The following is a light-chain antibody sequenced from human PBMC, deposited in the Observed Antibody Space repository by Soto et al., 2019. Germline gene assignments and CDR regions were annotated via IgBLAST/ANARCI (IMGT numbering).Light chain of an antibody. CDR1: QSVSSN. J-gene: IGKJ2*01. Sequence: EIVMTQSPATLSVSPGETATLSCRASQSVSSNLAWYQQKPGQAPRLLIYDASTRATGIPARFSGSGSGTEFTLTISSLQSEDFAVYYCQQYNNWPMYTFGQGIKLEIK. CDR3: QQYNNWPMYT. V-gene: IGKV3-15*01. CDR2: DAS.